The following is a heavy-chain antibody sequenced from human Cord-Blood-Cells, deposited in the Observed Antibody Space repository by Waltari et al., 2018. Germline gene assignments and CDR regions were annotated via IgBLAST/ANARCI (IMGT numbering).Heavy chain of an antibody. CDR2: MNPNSGNT. CDR3: ATLTENIVATIDAFDI. CDR1: GYTFTSYD. V-gene: IGHV1-8*03. Sequence: QVQLVQSGAEVQKPGASVKVSCKASGYTFTSYDIHWVRQATGQGLEWMGWMNPNSGNTGYAQKFQGRVTITRNTSISTAYMELSSLRSEDTAVYYCATLTENIVATIDAFDIWGQGTMVTVSS. J-gene: IGHJ3*02. D-gene: IGHD5-12*01.